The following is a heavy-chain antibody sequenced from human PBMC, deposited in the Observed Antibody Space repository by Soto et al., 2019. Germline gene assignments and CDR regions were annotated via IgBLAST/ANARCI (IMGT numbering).Heavy chain of an antibody. Sequence: GGSLRLSCAASGFTFSSYGMHWVRQAPGKGLEWVAVISYDGSNKYYADSVKGRFTISRDNSKNTLYLQMNSLRAEDTAVYYCAKDRVIFGVVIIRDLDYWGQGTLVTVSS. CDR2: ISYDGSNK. CDR3: AKDRVIFGVVIIRDLDY. J-gene: IGHJ4*02. D-gene: IGHD3-3*01. CDR1: GFTFSSYG. V-gene: IGHV3-30*18.